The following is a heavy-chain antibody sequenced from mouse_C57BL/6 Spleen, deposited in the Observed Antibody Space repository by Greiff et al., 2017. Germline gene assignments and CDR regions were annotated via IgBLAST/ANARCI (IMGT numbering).Heavy chain of an antibody. D-gene: IGHD1-1*02. CDR2: INPGSGGT. J-gene: IGHJ3*01. Sequence: VQLQQSGAELVRPGTSVKVSCKASGYAFTNYLIEWVKQRPGQGLEWIGVINPGSGGTNYNEKFKGKATLTADNSSSTAYMQLSSLTSEDSAVYFCARWGGSSWFAYWGQGTLVTVSA. CDR3: ARWGGSSWFAY. CDR1: GYAFTNYL. V-gene: IGHV1-54*01.